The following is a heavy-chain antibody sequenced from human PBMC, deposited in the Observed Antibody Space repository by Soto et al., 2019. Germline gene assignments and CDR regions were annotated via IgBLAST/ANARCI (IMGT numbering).Heavy chain of an antibody. D-gene: IGHD6-19*01. CDR2: ISGTGRST. V-gene: IGHV3-23*01. CDR1: GFTFSDCA. CDR3: AKGNTSGWYFFDY. J-gene: IGHJ4*02. Sequence: EVQVWESGGGLVQPGGSLRLSCEASGFTFSDCAMSWVRQAPGKGLEWVSGISGTGRSTFYADSVKDRFTISRDNSKNTVYLQMPSLRAEDTDFYYCAKGNTSGWYFFDYWGQGTLVTVSS.